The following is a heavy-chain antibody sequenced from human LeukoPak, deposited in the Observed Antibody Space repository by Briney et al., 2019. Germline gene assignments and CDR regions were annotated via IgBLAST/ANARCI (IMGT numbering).Heavy chain of an antibody. D-gene: IGHD3-10*01. V-gene: IGHV3-48*03. CDR3: AKDGGSGILY. CDR2: ISASGNPM. CDR1: GFTFSNYE. Sequence: PGRSLRLSCAASGFTFSNYEMNWVRQAPGKGLEWISYISASGNPMFYADSVKGRFTISRDNAKNSLYLQMNSLRAEDTAIYYCAKDGGSGILYWGQGTLVTVSS. J-gene: IGHJ4*02.